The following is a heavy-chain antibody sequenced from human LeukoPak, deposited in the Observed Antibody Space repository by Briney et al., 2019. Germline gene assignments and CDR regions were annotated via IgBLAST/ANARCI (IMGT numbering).Heavy chain of an antibody. CDR2: IRGDGNEK. D-gene: IGHD1-14*01. V-gene: IGHV3-7*03. Sequence: GGSLRLSCVGSEFVFGSYWMTWVRQAPGRGLEFVANIRGDGNEKYYMDSMKGRLTISRDNAKNSLFLQMSGLRAEDTAVYYCMTELLGYRGQGTLVTVSS. CDR3: MTELLGY. CDR1: EFVFGSYW. J-gene: IGHJ4*02.